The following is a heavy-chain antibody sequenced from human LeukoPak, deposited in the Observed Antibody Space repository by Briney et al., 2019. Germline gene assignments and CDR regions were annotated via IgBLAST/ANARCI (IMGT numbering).Heavy chain of an antibody. CDR3: ARLQGRGDNYLDF. CDR1: GGSISPYY. Sequence: PSETLSLTCTVSGGSISPYYWSWLRQPPGKGLEWIGYISYSGSTNYNPSLKTLRSRVTFSVDTSKNQFFLTLTSVTAADTAVYYCARLQGRGDNYLDFWGQGALVTVSS. D-gene: IGHD7-27*01. CDR2: ISYSGST. J-gene: IGHJ4*02. V-gene: IGHV4-59*08.